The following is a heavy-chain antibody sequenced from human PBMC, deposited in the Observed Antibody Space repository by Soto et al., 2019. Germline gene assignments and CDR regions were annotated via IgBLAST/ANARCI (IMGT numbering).Heavy chain of an antibody. CDR3: ASLRDDSLDGYYYGMDV. Sequence: SETLSLTCTVSGGSISSSSYYWGWIRQPPGKGLEWIGSIYYSGSTYYNPSLKSRVTISVDTSKNQFSLKLSSVTAADTAVYYCASLRDDSLDGYYYGMDVWGQGTTVTVSS. CDR1: GGSISSSSYY. CDR2: IYYSGST. D-gene: IGHD3-22*01. J-gene: IGHJ6*02. V-gene: IGHV4-39*01.